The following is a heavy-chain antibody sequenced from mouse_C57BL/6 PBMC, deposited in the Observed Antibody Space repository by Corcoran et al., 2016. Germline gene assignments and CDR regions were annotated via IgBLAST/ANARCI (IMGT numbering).Heavy chain of an antibody. CDR2: INPNNGGT. J-gene: IGHJ1*03. Sequence: EVQLQQSGPELVKPGASVKIPCKASGYTFTDYNMDWVKQSHGKSLEWIGDINPNNGGTIYNQKFKGKATLTVDKSSSTSYMEGRRLTSGDTAVYYCARGCYYDGSGYEGWYFDVWGTGTTVTVSS. D-gene: IGHD1-1*01. CDR1: GYTFTDYN. CDR3: ARGCYYDGSGYEGWYFDV. V-gene: IGHV1-18*01.